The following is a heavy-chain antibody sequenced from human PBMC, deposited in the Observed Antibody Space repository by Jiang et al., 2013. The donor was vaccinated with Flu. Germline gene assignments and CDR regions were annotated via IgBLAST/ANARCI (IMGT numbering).Heavy chain of an antibody. D-gene: IGHD2-21*02. CDR3: ARRAVTATIDF. J-gene: IGHJ4*02. Sequence: GPGLVKPSETLSLTCTVSGGSISIDGYYWAWIRQPPGKGLEWIGSIHYSGRTFYNPSLKSRVTISVDTSKNQFSLKLSSVTATDTAVYFCARRAVTATIDFWGQGTLVPVSS. V-gene: IGHV4-39*01. CDR2: IHYSGRT. CDR1: GGSISIDGYY.